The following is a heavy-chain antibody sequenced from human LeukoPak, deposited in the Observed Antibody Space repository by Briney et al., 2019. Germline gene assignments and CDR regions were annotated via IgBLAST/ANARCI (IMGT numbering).Heavy chain of an antibody. Sequence: ASVKVSCKAFGYTFTGYYMHWVRQAPGQGLEWMGWINPNSGGTNYAQKFQGRVTMTRDTSISTAYMELSRLRSDDTAVYYCARAVYSSGWNGFDPWGQGTLVTVSS. CDR1: GYTFTGYY. J-gene: IGHJ5*02. V-gene: IGHV1-2*02. D-gene: IGHD6-19*01. CDR2: INPNSGGT. CDR3: ARAVYSSGWNGFDP.